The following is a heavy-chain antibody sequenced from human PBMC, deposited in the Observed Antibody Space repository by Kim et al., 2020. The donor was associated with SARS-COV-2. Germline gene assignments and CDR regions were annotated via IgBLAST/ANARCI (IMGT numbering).Heavy chain of an antibody. CDR3: ARANIAARDFDY. V-gene: IGHV6-1*01. Sequence: NYYAVSVKSRITTNPDTSKTQFSLQLNSVTPEDTAVYYCARANIAARDFDYWGQGTLVTVSS. CDR2: N. D-gene: IGHD6-6*01. J-gene: IGHJ4*02.